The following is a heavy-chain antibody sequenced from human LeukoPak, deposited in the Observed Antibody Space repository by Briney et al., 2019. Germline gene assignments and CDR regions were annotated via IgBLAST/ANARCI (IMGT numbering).Heavy chain of an antibody. CDR3: AKGTRGVIIPNFDY. V-gene: IGHV3-30*18. Sequence: PGGSLRLSCAASGFTFSSYDMHWVRQAPGKGLEWVTVISYDGSNKYYADSVKGRFTISRDNSKNTLYLQMNSLRAEDTAVYYCAKGTRGVIIPNFDYWGHGTLVTVSS. CDR1: GFTFSSYD. D-gene: IGHD3-10*01. CDR2: ISYDGSNK. J-gene: IGHJ4*01.